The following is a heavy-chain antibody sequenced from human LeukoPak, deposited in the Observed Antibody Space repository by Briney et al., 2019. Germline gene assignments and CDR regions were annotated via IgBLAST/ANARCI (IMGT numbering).Heavy chain of an antibody. J-gene: IGHJ4*02. Sequence: GGSLRLSCEASGFTFSAYAMTWVRQAPGKGLEWVSSIGSDNKPHYSESVKGRFAISRDNSKSMLFLQLNSLRAEDTAVYYCASGLGSYCSSTSCQGWGQGTLVTVSS. CDR2: IGSDNKP. V-gene: IGHV3-23*05. CDR3: ASGLGSYCSSTSCQG. CDR1: GFTFSAYA. D-gene: IGHD2-2*01.